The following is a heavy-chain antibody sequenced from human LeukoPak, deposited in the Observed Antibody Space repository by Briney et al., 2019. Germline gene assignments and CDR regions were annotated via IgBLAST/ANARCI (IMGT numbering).Heavy chain of an antibody. J-gene: IGHJ3*02. V-gene: IGHV4-4*02. Sequence: KPSGTLSLTCAVSGGSISSSNWWSWVRQPPGKGLEWIGEIYHSGSTSYNPSLKSRVTISVDKSKNQFSLKLSSVTAADTAVYYCARDKTAAVAAPDAFDIWGQGTMVTVSS. CDR2: IYHSGST. CDR3: ARDKTAAVAAPDAFDI. CDR1: GGSISSSNW. D-gene: IGHD6-19*01.